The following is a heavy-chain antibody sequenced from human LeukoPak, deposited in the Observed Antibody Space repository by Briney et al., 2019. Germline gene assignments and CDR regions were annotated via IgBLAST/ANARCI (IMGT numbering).Heavy chain of an antibody. V-gene: IGHV3-49*04. CDR2: IRIKAYGGTT. J-gene: IGHJ4*02. CDR3: TRVGIAAAGPVRF. Sequence: RFLCLSCTLSRFTSGDYAMSWVRQAPEKGLGWVCFIRIKAYGGTTEYAASVKGRFTISRDDSKSIGYLQMNSLKAEDTAVYYCTRVGIAAAGPVRFWGQGTLVTVSS. D-gene: IGHD6-13*01. CDR1: RFTSGDYA.